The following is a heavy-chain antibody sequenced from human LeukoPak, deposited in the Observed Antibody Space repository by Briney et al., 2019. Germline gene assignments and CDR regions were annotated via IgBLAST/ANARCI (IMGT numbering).Heavy chain of an antibody. CDR3: ARGGSESDY. CDR2: IKEDGTEK. Sequence: GGSLRLSCAASGFNFNHYWMTWLRQSPGKGLEWVANIKEDGTEKNYVDSVKGRFTISRDNAKNSLYLQMNSLRAEDTAVYYCARGGSESDYWGQGTLVTVSS. V-gene: IGHV3-7*01. J-gene: IGHJ4*02. CDR1: GFNFNHYW.